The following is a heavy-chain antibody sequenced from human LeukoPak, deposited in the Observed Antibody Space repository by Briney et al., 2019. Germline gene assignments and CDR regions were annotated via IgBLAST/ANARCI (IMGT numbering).Heavy chain of an antibody. CDR2: IYYSGST. CDR1: GGSISSCSYY. J-gene: IGHJ4*02. CDR3: ARLIYDSSGYYGGFFDC. V-gene: IGHV4-39*01. D-gene: IGHD3-22*01. Sequence: SETLSLTCTVSGGSISSCSYYWVWIRQPPGKGLEGIGSIYYSGSTYYNPSLKSRVTISVDTSKNQFSLKLSSVAAADTAVYYCARLIYDSSGYYGGFFDCWGQGTLVTVSS.